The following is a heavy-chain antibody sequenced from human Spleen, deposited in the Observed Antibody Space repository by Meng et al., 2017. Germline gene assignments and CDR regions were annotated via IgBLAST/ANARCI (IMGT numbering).Heavy chain of an antibody. CDR1: GGAFRSGNYY. Sequence: SETLSLTCTVSGGAFRSGNYYWTWIRQPAGKGLEWIGRIHTRGSTNYNPSLKSRVTISMDTSKNQFSLKLTSVTAADTAVYYCARDISLNWFDPWGQGTQVTVSS. CDR2: IHTRGST. CDR3: ARDISLNWFDP. V-gene: IGHV4-61*02. J-gene: IGHJ5*02.